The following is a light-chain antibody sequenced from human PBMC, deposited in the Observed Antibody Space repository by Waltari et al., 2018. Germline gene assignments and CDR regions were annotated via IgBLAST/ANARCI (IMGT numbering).Light chain of an antibody. CDR3: AVWDDSLSGRV. J-gene: IGLJ3*02. CDR1: RSNIGNNY. V-gene: IGLV1-47*01. Sequence: QSVLTQPPSASGTPGQRVTISCSGSRSNIGNNYGNLYQQLPVTAPKPLIYMNNQRPSGVPDRFSGSKSGTSAYLAISGLRSEDEADYYCAVWDDSLSGRVFGGGTKVTVL. CDR2: MNN.